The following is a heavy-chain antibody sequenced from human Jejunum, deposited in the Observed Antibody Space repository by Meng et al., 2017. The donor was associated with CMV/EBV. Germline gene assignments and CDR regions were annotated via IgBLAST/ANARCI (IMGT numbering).Heavy chain of an antibody. J-gene: IGHJ4*02. CDR1: GFDFTTAW. CDR3: TPQNAY. Sequence: EVQVVESGGGVVEPGGSLRLSCAASGFDFTTAWMTWVRLAPGKGPEWVARIKSIIDGGTSDYAAPVKGRFIISRDDSKQTIYLQMNNLKIEDTAVYHCTPQNAYWGQGTLVTVSS. V-gene: IGHV3-15*01. CDR2: IKSIIDGGTS.